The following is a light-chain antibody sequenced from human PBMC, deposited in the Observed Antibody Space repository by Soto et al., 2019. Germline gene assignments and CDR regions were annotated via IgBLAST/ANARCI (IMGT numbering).Light chain of an antibody. Sequence: QSALTQPASVSGSPGQSVTIACTGTKSDIGSYNQVSWYQQHPGRAPALMIYEASKRPSGISNRFSGSKSGNTASLTISGLQPEDEADYYCCAFAGRSNYVFGARTKLTVL. CDR2: EAS. CDR3: CAFAGRSNYV. V-gene: IGLV2-23*01. J-gene: IGLJ1*01. CDR1: KSDIGSYNQ.